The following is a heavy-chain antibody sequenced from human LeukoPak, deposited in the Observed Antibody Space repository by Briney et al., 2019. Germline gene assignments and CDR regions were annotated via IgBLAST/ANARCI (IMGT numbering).Heavy chain of an antibody. CDR2: ISSSSSYI. Sequence: PGGSLRLSCAASGFTFSSYSMNWVRQAPGKGLEWVSSISSSSSYIYYADSVKGRFTISRDNAKNSLYLQMNSPRAEDTAVYYCARDQDCSGGSCYAFDIWGQGTMVTVSS. CDR1: GFTFSSYS. J-gene: IGHJ3*02. V-gene: IGHV3-21*01. D-gene: IGHD2-15*01. CDR3: ARDQDCSGGSCYAFDI.